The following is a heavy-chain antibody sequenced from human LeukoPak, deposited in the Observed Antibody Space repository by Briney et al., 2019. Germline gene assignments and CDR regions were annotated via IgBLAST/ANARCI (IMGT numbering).Heavy chain of an antibody. D-gene: IGHD6-13*01. CDR2: INTYGSDT. J-gene: IGHJ3*02. V-gene: IGHV3-74*01. Sequence: GGSLRLSCAASGFTFSTYWMHWVRQAPGKGLVWVSRINTYGSDTTYADSVKGRFTISRDNAKNSLYLQLNSLRAEDTAVYYCARGSTPYSSSFDIWGQGTMVTVSS. CDR1: GFTFSTYW. CDR3: ARGSTPYSSSFDI.